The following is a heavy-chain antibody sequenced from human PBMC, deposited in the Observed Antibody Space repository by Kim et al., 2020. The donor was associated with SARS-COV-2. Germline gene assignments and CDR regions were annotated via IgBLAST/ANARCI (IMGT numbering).Heavy chain of an antibody. Sequence: NPSLRSRVTISVDTSKNQFSLRVSSVTAADTAVYYCARKYSSSRFNWFDPGGQGTLVTVSS. D-gene: IGHD6-13*01. V-gene: IGHV4-34*01. J-gene: IGHJ5*02. CDR3: ARKYSSSRFNWFDP.